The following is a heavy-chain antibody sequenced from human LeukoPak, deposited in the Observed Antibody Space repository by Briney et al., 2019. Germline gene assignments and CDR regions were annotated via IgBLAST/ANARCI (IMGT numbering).Heavy chain of an antibody. J-gene: IGHJ5*02. Sequence: PSETLSLTCTVSGGSISSGDYYWSWIRQPPGKGLEWSGRIYTSGSTNYNPSLKSRVTISVDMSKNQFSLKLSSVTAADTAVYYCAREVWAGATRWFDPWGQGTLVTVSS. V-gene: IGHV4-61*02. CDR3: AREVWAGATRWFDP. D-gene: IGHD3-16*01. CDR2: IYTSGST. CDR1: GGSISSGDYY.